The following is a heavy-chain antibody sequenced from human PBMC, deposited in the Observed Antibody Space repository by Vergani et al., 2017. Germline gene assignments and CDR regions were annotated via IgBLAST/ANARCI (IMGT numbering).Heavy chain of an antibody. CDR1: GFTFSSYA. J-gene: IGHJ4*02. CDR2: ISGSGGST. D-gene: IGHD3-10*01. CDR3: AKDRVWFGDAFDY. V-gene: IGHV3-23*04. Sequence: VQLVQSGAEVKKPGSSVKVSCAASGFTFSSYAMSWVRQAPGKGLEWVSAISGSGGSTYYADSVKGRFTISRDNSKNTLYLQMNSLRAEDTAVYYCAKDRVWFGDAFDYWGQGTLVTVSS.